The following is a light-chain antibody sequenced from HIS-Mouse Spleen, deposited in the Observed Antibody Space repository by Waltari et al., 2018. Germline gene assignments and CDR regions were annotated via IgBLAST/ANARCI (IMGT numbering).Light chain of an antibody. V-gene: IGLV2-14*03. J-gene: IGLJ2*01. CDR2: DVS. CDR1: SSDVGGYNY. CDR3: SSYTSSSTLVV. Sequence: QSALTQPASVSGSPGQSITISCTGTSSDVGGYNYVSWYQQHPGKAPKLMFYDVSNRPSVFSNRFSGSKSGNTASLTIYGLQAEDEADYYCSSYTSSSTLVVFGGGTKLTVL.